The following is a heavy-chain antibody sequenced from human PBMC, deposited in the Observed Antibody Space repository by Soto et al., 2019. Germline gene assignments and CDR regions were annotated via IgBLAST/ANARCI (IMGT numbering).Heavy chain of an antibody. CDR2: ISSGSNYT. D-gene: IGHD3-10*01. J-gene: IGHJ6*03. Sequence: EVQLVESGGGLVKPGGSLRLSCVVSGFTFSSYSMNWVRQAPGKGLEWVSSISSGSNYTYYADSVKGRFTISRDNAKNPVYLQMNSLRAEDTALYYCARDFKESQYYYYCMDVWGKGTTVTVSS. CDR3: ARDFKESQYYYYCMDV. CDR1: GFTFSSYS. V-gene: IGHV3-21*06.